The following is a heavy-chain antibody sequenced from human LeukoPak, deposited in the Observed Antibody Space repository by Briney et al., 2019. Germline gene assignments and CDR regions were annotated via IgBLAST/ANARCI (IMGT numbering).Heavy chain of an antibody. CDR3: AKEGIAAAGTGDAFDI. Sequence: GGSLRLSCAASGFTFSSYAMSWVRQAPGKGLEWVSAISGSGGSTYYADSVKGRFTISRDNSKNTLYLQMNSLRAEDTAVYYCAKEGIAAAGTGDAFDIGGQGTMVTVSS. CDR1: GFTFSSYA. J-gene: IGHJ3*02. V-gene: IGHV3-23*01. D-gene: IGHD6-13*01. CDR2: ISGSGGST.